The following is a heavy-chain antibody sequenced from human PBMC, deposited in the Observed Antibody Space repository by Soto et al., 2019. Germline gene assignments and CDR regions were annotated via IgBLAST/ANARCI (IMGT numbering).Heavy chain of an antibody. Sequence: SETLSLTCTVSGGSISSSSFYWGWIRQPPGKGLEWIGSIYYSGSTYSNPSLKSRVTISVDTSKNQFSLKLSSVTAADTAVYYCARQHAGGYSYGFYMDVWGKGTTVTVSS. J-gene: IGHJ6*03. D-gene: IGHD5-18*01. V-gene: IGHV4-39*01. CDR1: GGSISSSSFY. CDR2: IYYSGST. CDR3: ARQHAGGYSYGFYMDV.